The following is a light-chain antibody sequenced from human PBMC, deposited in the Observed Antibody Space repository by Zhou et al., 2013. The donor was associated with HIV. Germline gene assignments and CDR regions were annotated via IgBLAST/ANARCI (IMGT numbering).Light chain of an antibody. Sequence: AIRLTQSPSSLSASTGDRVTITCRASQGISTYLAWYQQKPGKAPRFLIYGASSLQSGIPSRFSGSGSGTDFTLTISCLQSEDFATYYCQQANSFPPTFGQGTRLEIK. CDR1: QGISTY. J-gene: IGKJ5*01. V-gene: IGKV1-8*01. CDR3: QQANSFPPT. CDR2: GAS.